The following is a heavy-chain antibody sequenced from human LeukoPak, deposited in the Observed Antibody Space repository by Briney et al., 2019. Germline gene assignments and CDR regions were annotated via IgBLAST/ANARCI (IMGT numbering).Heavy chain of an antibody. CDR3: ASAGADPYWFDP. V-gene: IGHV3-21*05. CDR1: GFTFSSYS. J-gene: IGHJ5*02. CDR2: ISSSSSYT. Sequence: GGSLRLSCAASGFTFSSYSMTWVRQAPGKGLEWVSYISSSSSYTNYAGSVKGRFTISRDNAKNSLYLQTNSLRAEDTAVYYCASAGADPYWFDPWGQGTLVTVSS.